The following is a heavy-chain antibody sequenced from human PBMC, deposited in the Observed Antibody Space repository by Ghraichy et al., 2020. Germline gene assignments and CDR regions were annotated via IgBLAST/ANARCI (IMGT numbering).Heavy chain of an antibody. D-gene: IGHD3-16*01. J-gene: IGHJ4*02. CDR2: ISGTGIST. CDR3: AKDNPDYLRGRPPVDC. Sequence: GESLNISCSASGFTFSSYAISWVRQTPGKGLEWVSSISGTGISTFYADSVKGRFAISRDNSKTTVYLHLSSLRADDTGVYYCAKDNPDYLRGRPPVDCWGQGTLVTVSS. V-gene: IGHV3-23*01. CDR1: GFTFSSYA.